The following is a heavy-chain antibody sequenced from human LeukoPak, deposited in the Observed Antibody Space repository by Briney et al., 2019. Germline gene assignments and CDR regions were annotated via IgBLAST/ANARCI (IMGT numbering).Heavy chain of an antibody. CDR2: IYSDGGT. Sequence: GGSLRLSCAVSGFIVSSNYMSWVRQAPRKGLEWVSVIYSDGGTFYSDSVKGRFTISRDYSKSTLYLQMNSLRADDTAVYYCARDSNGPAFWGQGTLVTVSS. CDR3: ARDSNGPAF. J-gene: IGHJ4*02. CDR1: GFIVSSNY. V-gene: IGHV3-53*01. D-gene: IGHD6-19*01.